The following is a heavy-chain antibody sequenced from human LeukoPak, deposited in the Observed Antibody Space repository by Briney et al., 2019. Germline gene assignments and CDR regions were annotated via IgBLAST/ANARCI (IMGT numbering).Heavy chain of an antibody. Sequence: NPSETLSLTCTVSGGYISSGGYHWSWIRQPPGKGLEWIGYIYHSGTTYYNPSLKSRVTISVDTSKNQFSLKLSSVTAADTAVYYCARHLLGAMVRGVTDYWGQGTLVTVSS. CDR3: ARHLLGAMVRGVTDY. D-gene: IGHD3-10*01. V-gene: IGHV4-30-2*03. CDR2: IYHSGTT. CDR1: GGYISSGGYH. J-gene: IGHJ4*02.